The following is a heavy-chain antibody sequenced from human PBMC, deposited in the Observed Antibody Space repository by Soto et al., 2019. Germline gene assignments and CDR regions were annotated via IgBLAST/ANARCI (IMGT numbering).Heavy chain of an antibody. CDR1: GFTFSGSA. Sequence: EVQLVESGGGLVQPGGSLKLSCAASGFTFSGSAMHWVRQASEKGLEWVGRIRSKANSYATAYAASVKGRFTISRDDSKNTAYLQMNSLKTEDTAVYYCTSIAAAGLIDYWGQGTLVTVSS. J-gene: IGHJ4*02. D-gene: IGHD6-13*01. CDR3: TSIAAAGLIDY. V-gene: IGHV3-73*01. CDR2: IRSKANSYAT.